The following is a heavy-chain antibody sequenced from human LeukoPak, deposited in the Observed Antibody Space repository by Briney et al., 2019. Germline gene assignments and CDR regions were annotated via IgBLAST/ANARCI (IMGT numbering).Heavy chain of an antibody. CDR2: IIPIFGTA. V-gene: IGHV1-69*13. CDR1: GYTFTSYY. CDR3: ARTVLLQPNQADYYYYGMDV. D-gene: IGHD1-26*01. J-gene: IGHJ6*02. Sequence: GASVKVSCKASGYTFTSYYMHWVRQAPGQGLEWMGGIIPIFGTANYAQKFQGRVTITADESTSTAYMELSSLRSEDTAVYYCARTVLLQPNQADYYYYGMDVWGQGTTVTVSS.